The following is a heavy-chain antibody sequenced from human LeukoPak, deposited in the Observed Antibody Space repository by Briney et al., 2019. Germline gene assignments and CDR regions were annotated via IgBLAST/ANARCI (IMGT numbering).Heavy chain of an antibody. CDR2: ISYDGSSK. Sequence: GRSLRLSCAASGFTFSNYAMHWVRQAPGKGLEWVAFISYDGSSKYYADSVKGRFTISRDNSKNTLYLQMNSLRAEDTAVYYCASSIAAAPYYFDYWGQGTLVTVSS. V-gene: IGHV3-30*04. D-gene: IGHD6-13*01. J-gene: IGHJ4*02. CDR3: ASSIAAAPYYFDY. CDR1: GFTFSNYA.